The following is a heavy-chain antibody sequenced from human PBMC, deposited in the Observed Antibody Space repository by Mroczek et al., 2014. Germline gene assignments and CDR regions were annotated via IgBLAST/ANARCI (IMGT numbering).Heavy chain of an antibody. CDR1: GGSISSYY. Sequence: QVQLQQWGPGLVKPSETLSLTCTVSGGSISSYYWSWIRQPPGKGLEWIGYIYYSGSTNYNPSLKSRVTISVDTSKNQFSLKLSSVTAADTAVYYCARTNSSGYYYEHYYYGMDVWGQGTTVTVSS. CDR2: IYYSGST. J-gene: IGHJ6*02. D-gene: IGHD3-22*01. V-gene: IGHV4-59*01. CDR3: ARTNSSGYYYEHYYYGMDV.